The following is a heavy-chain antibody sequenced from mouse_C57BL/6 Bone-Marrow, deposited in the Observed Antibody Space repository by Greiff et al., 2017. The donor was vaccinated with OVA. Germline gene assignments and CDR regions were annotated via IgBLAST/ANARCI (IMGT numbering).Heavy chain of an antibody. V-gene: IGHV1-77*01. J-gene: IGHJ1*03. CDR3: ARDYDGYFDV. CDR1: GYTFTDYE. CDR2: MGPGSGST. D-gene: IGHD2-4*01. Sequence: QVQLKQSGAELVKPGASVKISCRASGYTFTDYEINWVKQRPGQGLGWMGKMGPGSGSTYYNEKFKGKATLTADKSSSTAYMQLSSLTSEDSAVYFCARDYDGYFDVWGTGTTVTVSS.